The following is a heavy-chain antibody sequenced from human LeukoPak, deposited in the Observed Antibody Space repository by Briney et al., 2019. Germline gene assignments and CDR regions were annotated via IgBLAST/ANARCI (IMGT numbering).Heavy chain of an antibody. Sequence: PGGSLRLSCAASGFTFSSYAMSWVRQVPGKGLKWVSGISGSGGSTFYADSVKGRFTISRDNSKNTLYLQMNSLRAEDTAVYYCAKDSSSWPEYFQHWGQGTLVTVSS. D-gene: IGHD6-13*01. CDR2: ISGSGGST. CDR3: AKDSSSWPEYFQH. J-gene: IGHJ1*01. CDR1: GFTFSSYA. V-gene: IGHV3-23*01.